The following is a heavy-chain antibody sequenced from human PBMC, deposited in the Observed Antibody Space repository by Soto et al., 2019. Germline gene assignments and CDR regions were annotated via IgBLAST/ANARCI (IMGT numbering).Heavy chain of an antibody. V-gene: IGHV1-69*13. CDR2: IIPIFGTA. CDR3: ARVYPEAPINLPIDD. CDR1: GYTFTTYT. J-gene: IGHJ4*02. Sequence: GASVKVSCTASGYTFTTYTISWVRRAPGQGLEWVGGIIPIFGTANYAQKFQGRVTITADESTSTAYMELSSLRSEDTAVYYCARVYPEAPINLPIDDWGQGTLVSVAS.